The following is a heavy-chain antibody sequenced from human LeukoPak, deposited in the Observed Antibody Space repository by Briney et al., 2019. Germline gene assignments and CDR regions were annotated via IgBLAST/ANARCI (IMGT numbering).Heavy chain of an antibody. CDR3: TTWGSLIG. J-gene: IGHJ4*02. D-gene: IGHD2-8*01. Sequence: PGGSLRLSCGASGFTFSNAWMSWVRQAPGKGLEWVGRIKRKTDGGTTDYAAPVKGRFTISREDSKNTLYLQMNSRKTEDTAVYYCTTWGSLIGGGQGTLVTASS. CDR2: IKRKTDGGTT. CDR1: GFTFSNAW. V-gene: IGHV3-15*01.